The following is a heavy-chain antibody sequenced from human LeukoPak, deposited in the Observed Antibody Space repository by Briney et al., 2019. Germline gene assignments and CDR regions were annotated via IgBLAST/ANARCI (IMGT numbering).Heavy chain of an antibody. Sequence: KASETLSLTCTVSGGSISSSSYYWGWIRQPPGKGLEWIGSIYYSGSTYYNPSLKSRVTISVDTSKNQFSLKLSSVTAADTAVYYCARLRSGYSSGWYWGLGGYFDYWGQGTLVTVSS. CDR1: GGSISSSSYY. CDR3: ARLRSGYSSGWYWGLGGYFDY. J-gene: IGHJ4*02. V-gene: IGHV4-39*01. CDR2: IYYSGST. D-gene: IGHD6-19*01.